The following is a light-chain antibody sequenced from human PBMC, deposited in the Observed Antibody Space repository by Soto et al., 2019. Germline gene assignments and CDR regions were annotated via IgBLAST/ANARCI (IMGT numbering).Light chain of an antibody. V-gene: IGKV1-39*01. Sequence: DIQMTQSPSSLSASVGDRVTITCRASQSISNHLNWYQQKPGKAPKLLIFAASSLQSGVPSRFSGSGSGTEFTLTIISLQPEDFATYYCQQSYRFPKTFGRGTKVDIK. CDR2: AAS. J-gene: IGKJ1*01. CDR1: QSISNH. CDR3: QQSYRFPKT.